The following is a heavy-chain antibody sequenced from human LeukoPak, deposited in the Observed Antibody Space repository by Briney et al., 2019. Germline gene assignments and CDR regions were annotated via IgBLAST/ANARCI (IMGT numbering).Heavy chain of an antibody. V-gene: IGHV1-18*01. CDR2: ISAYNGNT. Sequence: ASVKVSCKASGYTFTSYGISWVRQAPGQGLEWMGWISAYNGNTNYAQKLQGRVTMTTDTSTSTAYMELRSLRSDDTAVYYCARDFGYCSSTSCYPWDYYYYMDVWGKGTTVTVSS. CDR1: GYTFTSYG. J-gene: IGHJ6*03. CDR3: ARDFGYCSSTSCYPWDYYYYMDV. D-gene: IGHD2-2*01.